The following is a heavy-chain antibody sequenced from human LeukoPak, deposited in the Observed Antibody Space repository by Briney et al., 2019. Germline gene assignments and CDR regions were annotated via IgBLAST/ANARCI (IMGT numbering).Heavy chain of an antibody. V-gene: IGHV4-59*01. CDR2: IYYSGTT. CDR1: GGSMSSYY. D-gene: IGHD6-13*01. Sequence: SETLSLTCIVSGGSMSSYYWTWIRQPPGKGLEWVGYIYYSGTTKYNPSLKSRVTISLDTSKNQFSLELSSVTAADTAVYYCARAPYSSTWYLEYFDFWGEGTLVTVSS. J-gene: IGHJ4*02. CDR3: ARAPYSSTWYLEYFDF.